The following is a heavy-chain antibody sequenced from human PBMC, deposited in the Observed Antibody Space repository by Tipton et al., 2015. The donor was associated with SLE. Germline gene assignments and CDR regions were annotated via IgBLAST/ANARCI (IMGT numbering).Heavy chain of an antibody. CDR2: INHSGST. J-gene: IGHJ4*02. CDR1: GGSFSGYY. D-gene: IGHD2-15*01. CDR3: ATRGNTDYCSGGSCPDY. V-gene: IGHV4-34*01. Sequence: KPSETLSLTCAVYGGSFSGYYWSWIRQPPGKGLEWIGEINHSGSTNYNPSLKSRVTISVDTSKNQFSLKLSSVTAADTAVYYCATRGNTDYCSGGSCPDYWGQGTLVTVSS.